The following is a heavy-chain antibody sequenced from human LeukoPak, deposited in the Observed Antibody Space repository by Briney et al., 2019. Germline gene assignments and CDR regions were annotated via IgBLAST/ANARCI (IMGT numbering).Heavy chain of an antibody. J-gene: IGHJ4*02. CDR2: FNSDGRST. CDR1: GFTFSSSA. V-gene: IGHV3-74*01. D-gene: IGHD4-17*01. CDR3: ARGRYYLDS. Sequence: GGSLRLSCAASGFTFSSSAMSWVRQVPGKGLVWVSRFNSDGRSTYYADSVKGRFTISRDNAKNTLYLQMNSLRAEDTAVYYCARGRYYLDSWGQGTLVTVSS.